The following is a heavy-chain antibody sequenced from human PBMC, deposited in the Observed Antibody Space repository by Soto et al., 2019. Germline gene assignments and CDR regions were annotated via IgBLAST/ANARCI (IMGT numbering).Heavy chain of an antibody. CDR2: ISWNSGTI. CDR3: ARTFLSLMGHMDV. D-gene: IGHD2-8*01. V-gene: IGHV3-9*01. J-gene: IGHJ6*03. CDR1: GFTFDDYA. Sequence: GGSLRLSCAASGFTFDDYAMHWVRQAPGKGLEWVSGISWNSGTIDYADSVKGRFTISRDNAKKSLYLQMNSLRVEDTALYYCARTFLSLMGHMDVWGKGTTVTVSS.